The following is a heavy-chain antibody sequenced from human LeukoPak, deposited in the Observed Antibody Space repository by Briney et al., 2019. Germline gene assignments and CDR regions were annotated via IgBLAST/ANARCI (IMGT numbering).Heavy chain of an antibody. Sequence: GGSLRLSCAASGFTVSSNYMSWLRQAPGKGLEWVSDIYSGGSTYYADSEKGRITISRDNSKNTLYLQINSLRAEDTAVYYCARGGPYTDYFDYWGQGTLVTVSS. CDR1: GFTVSSNY. CDR2: IYSGGST. D-gene: IGHD1-1*01. CDR3: ARGGPYTDYFDY. V-gene: IGHV3-66*02. J-gene: IGHJ4*02.